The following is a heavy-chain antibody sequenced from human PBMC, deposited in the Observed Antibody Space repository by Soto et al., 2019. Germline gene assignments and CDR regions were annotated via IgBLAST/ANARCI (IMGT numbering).Heavy chain of an antibody. V-gene: IGHV4-61*03. J-gene: IGHJ4*02. CDR2: IYYSGST. CDR1: GGSISSGDYY. D-gene: IGHD6-6*01. Sequence: PSETLSLTCTVSGGSISSGDYYWSWIRQPPGKGLEWIGYIYYSGSTNYNPSLKSRVTISIDTSKNHFSLKLNSVTAADTAVYYCAVSTGSSQYYFDYWGQGALVTVSS. CDR3: AVSTGSSQYYFDY.